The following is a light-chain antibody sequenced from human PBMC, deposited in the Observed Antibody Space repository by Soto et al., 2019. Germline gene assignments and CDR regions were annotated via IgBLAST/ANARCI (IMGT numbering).Light chain of an antibody. CDR3: CSYAGSSYF. V-gene: IGLV2-23*03. Sequence: QFALTQPASVSGSPGQSITISCTGTSSDVGSYNLVSWYQQHPGKAPKLMIYEGSKRPSGVSNRFSGTKSGNTASLTISGLQAEDEADYYCCSYAGSSYFFGTGTKVTVL. J-gene: IGLJ1*01. CDR1: SSDVGSYNL. CDR2: EGS.